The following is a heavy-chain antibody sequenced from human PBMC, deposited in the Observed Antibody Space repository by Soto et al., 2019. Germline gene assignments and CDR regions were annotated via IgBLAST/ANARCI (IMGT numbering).Heavy chain of an antibody. J-gene: IGHJ4*02. CDR2: IYYSGST. CDR1: GGSISSYY. Sequence: SETLSLTCTVSGGSISSYYWSWIRQPPGKGLEWIGYIYYSGSTNYNPSLKSRVTISVDTSKNQFSLKLSSVTAADTAVYYCARSSWNEGPVDYWGQGTLVTVSS. V-gene: IGHV4-59*01. D-gene: IGHD1-1*01. CDR3: ARSSWNEGPVDY.